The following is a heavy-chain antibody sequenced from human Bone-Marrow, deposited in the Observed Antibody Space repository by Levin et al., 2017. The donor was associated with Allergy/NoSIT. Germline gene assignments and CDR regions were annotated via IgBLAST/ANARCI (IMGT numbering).Heavy chain of an antibody. D-gene: IGHD2-15*01. CDR2: ISSSSSYI. V-gene: IGHV3-21*01. CDR1: GFTFSSYS. J-gene: IGHJ4*02. Sequence: GESLKISCAASGFTFSSYSMNWVRQAPGKGLEWVSSISSSSSYIYYADSVKGRFTISRDNAKNSLYLQMNSLRAEDTAVYYCAREGCSGGSCYSYIDYFDYWGQGTLVTVSS. CDR3: AREGCSGGSCYSYIDYFDY.